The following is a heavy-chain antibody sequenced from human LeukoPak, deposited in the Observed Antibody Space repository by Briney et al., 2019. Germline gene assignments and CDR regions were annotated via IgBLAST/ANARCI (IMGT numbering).Heavy chain of an antibody. CDR3: ARNSIYYASYAFDI. J-gene: IGHJ3*02. CDR1: GGSISSYY. Sequence: SETLSLTCTVSGGSISSYYWSWIRQPAGKGLEWIGRIYTSGSTNYNPSLKSRVTMSVDTSKNQFSLKLSSVTAADTAVYYCARNSIYYASYAFDIWGQGTMVTVSS. CDR2: IYTSGST. V-gene: IGHV4-4*07. D-gene: IGHD1-26*01.